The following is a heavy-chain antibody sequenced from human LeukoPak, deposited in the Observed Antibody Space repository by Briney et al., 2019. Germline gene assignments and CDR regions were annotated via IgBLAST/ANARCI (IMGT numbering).Heavy chain of an antibody. Sequence: PSETLSLTCTVSGGSISSYYWSWIRQPPGKGLEWIGYIHSSGNTNYNPSLESRVTISVDTSKNQFSLRLSSVTAADAAVYYCARSRDFNDRGGFDSWGQGTQVTVSS. CDR3: ARSRDFNDRGGFDS. V-gene: IGHV4-59*01. J-gene: IGHJ4*02. CDR2: IHSSGNT. CDR1: GGSISSYY. D-gene: IGHD3-22*01.